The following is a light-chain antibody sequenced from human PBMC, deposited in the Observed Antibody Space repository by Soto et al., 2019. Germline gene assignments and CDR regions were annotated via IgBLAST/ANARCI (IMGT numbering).Light chain of an antibody. V-gene: IGKV3-15*01. J-gene: IGKJ1*01. Sequence: EIVLTQSPATLSVSPGERAPLSCRASQSVSSNLAWYQQKPGQAPRLIIYGASTRATGIPARFSGSGSGTECTLTISSLQSEDFAVYYCQQYNNWPRTLGQGTKVDIK. CDR2: GAS. CDR1: QSVSSN. CDR3: QQYNNWPRT.